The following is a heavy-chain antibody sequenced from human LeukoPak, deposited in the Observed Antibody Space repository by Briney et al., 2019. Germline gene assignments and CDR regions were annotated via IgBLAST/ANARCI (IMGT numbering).Heavy chain of an antibody. CDR2: IKQDGSEK. J-gene: IGHJ4*02. V-gene: IGHV3-7*04. Sequence: GGSLRLSCAASGFTFSSYWMSWVRQAPGKGLEWVANIKQDGSEKYYVDSVKGRFTISRDNAKNSLYLQMNSLRAEDTAVYYRARGTIAAAGYYYFDYWGQGTQVTVSS. CDR3: ARGTIAAAGYYYFDY. CDR1: GFTFSSYW. D-gene: IGHD6-13*01.